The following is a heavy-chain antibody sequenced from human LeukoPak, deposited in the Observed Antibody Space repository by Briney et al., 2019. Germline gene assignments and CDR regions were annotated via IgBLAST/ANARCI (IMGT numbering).Heavy chain of an antibody. D-gene: IGHD2/OR15-2a*01. CDR3: ARGRQYLNPFDS. CDR2: ISYTGTT. J-gene: IGHJ4*02. V-gene: IGHV4-59*01. Sequence: SETLSLTCTVSGDSISSYHWNWIRQPPGKGLEYIGHISYTGTTNHNPSLKSRVTISLDTSKNQFSLKLNSVTAADTAVYYCARGRQYLNPFDSWGQGTLVTVSS. CDR1: GDSISSYH.